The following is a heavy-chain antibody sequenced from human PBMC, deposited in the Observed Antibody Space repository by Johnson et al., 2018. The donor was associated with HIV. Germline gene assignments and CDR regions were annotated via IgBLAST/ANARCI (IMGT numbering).Heavy chain of an antibody. J-gene: IGHJ3*02. Sequence: VQVVESGGGVVQPGRSLRLSCAASGFTFSSYAIHWVRQAPGKGLEWVADISYDGSNKYYADYVKGRFTIYRYNSKNTLYLQMKSLRAEDTSVYYCATVHSSSDAFDIWGQGTMVTVSS. D-gene: IGHD6-6*01. CDR2: ISYDGSNK. CDR3: ATVHSSSDAFDI. V-gene: IGHV3-30*04. CDR1: GFTFSSYA.